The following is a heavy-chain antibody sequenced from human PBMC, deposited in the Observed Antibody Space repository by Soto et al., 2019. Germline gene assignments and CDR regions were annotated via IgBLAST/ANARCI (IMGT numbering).Heavy chain of an antibody. V-gene: IGHV1-69*02. Sequence: QVQLVQSGAEVKKPGSSVKVSCKASGGTFSSYTISWVRQAPGQGLEWMGRIITILGIANYAQKFQGRVTITADKSTSTAYMELSSLRSEDTAVYYCARGTTVTNGDYWGQGTLVTVSS. D-gene: IGHD4-17*01. CDR1: GGTFSSYT. CDR2: IITILGIA. CDR3: ARGTTVTNGDY. J-gene: IGHJ4*02.